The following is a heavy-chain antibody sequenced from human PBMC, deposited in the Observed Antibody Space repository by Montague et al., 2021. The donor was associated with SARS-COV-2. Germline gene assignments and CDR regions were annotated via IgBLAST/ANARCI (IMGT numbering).Heavy chain of an antibody. J-gene: IGHJ4*02. CDR2: N. Sequence: NDYAPSVRGRLTVNPDASKNEFSLELNCVTPEDTAVYYCVRYSGWFYFDFWGQGTLVTVSS. V-gene: IGHV6-1*01. CDR3: VRYSGWFYFDF. D-gene: IGHD6-19*01.